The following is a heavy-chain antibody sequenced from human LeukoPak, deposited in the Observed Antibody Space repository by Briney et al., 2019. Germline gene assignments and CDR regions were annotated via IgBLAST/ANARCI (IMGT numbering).Heavy chain of an antibody. CDR3: ATGSPYSSGRDY. CDR2: VDPEDGET. D-gene: IGHD6-19*01. Sequence: ASVKVSCKASGYTFTSYDINWVRQATGQGLEWMGLVDPEDGETIYAEKFQGRVTITADTSTDTAYMELSSLRSEDTAVYYCATGSPYSSGRDYWGQGTLVTVSS. J-gene: IGHJ4*02. CDR1: GYTFTSYD. V-gene: IGHV1-69-2*01.